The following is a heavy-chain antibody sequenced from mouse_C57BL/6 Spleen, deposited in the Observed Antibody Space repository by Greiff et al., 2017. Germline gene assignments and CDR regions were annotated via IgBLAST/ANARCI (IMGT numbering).Heavy chain of an antibody. CDR2: INPNNGGT. CDR1: GYTFTDYN. D-gene: IGHD1-1*01. J-gene: IGHJ2*01. V-gene: IGHV1-22*01. CDR3: ASWGTTVVGDY. Sequence: EVQLQQSGPELVKPGASVKMSCKASGYTFTDYNMHWVKQSHGKSLEWIGYINPNNGGTSYNQKFKGKATLTVNKSSSTAYMELRSLTSEDSAVYYCASWGTTVVGDYWGQGTTLTVSS.